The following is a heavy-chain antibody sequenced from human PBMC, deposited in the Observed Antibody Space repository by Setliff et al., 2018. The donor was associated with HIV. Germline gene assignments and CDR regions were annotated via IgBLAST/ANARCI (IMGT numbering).Heavy chain of an antibody. Sequence: ASVMVSCKASGYTFTTYYIHWVRQAPGQGLEWMGIINPSSTSTTYAQKFQGRVTMTRDTSTSTVYMELSSLRSEDTAVYYCARDPAPSSSASYFQHWGQGTPVTVSS. CDR2: INPSSTST. D-gene: IGHD6-6*01. J-gene: IGHJ1*01. CDR1: GYTFTTYY. V-gene: IGHV1-46*01. CDR3: ARDPAPSSSASYFQH.